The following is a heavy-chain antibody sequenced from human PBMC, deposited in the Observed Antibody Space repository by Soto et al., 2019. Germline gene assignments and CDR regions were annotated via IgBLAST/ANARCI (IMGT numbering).Heavy chain of an antibody. J-gene: IGHJ4*02. V-gene: IGHV4-31*03. CDR3: AGARQDTVTPHESRFDY. Sequence: QVQLQESGPGLVKPSQTLSLTCTVSGGSISSGGYYWSWIRQHPGKGLKGIGYIYNSGSTYYNPYHKRRVTISVATSRNQFTLKLSSVTDADTAVYYCAGARQDTVTPHESRFDYWGQGTLVTVSS. CDR1: GGSISSGGYY. D-gene: IGHD4-17*01. CDR2: IYNSGST.